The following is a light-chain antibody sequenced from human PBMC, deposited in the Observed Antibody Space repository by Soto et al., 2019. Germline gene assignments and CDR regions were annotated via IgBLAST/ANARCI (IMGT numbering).Light chain of an antibody. Sequence: QSALTQPASVSGSPGQSVTISCTGTSSDVGGYDYVSWYQQHPGTAPKLILYEVNNRPSGVSNRFSGSKSGNTASLIISGLQTEDEANYYCSAYTSSHTPVVGTWTRVT. J-gene: IGLJ1*01. CDR1: SSDVGGYDY. CDR3: SAYTSSHTPV. V-gene: IGLV2-14*01. CDR2: EVN.